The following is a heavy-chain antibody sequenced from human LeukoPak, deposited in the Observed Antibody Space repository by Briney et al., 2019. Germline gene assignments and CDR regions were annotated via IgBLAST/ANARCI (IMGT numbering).Heavy chain of an antibody. J-gene: IGHJ4*02. CDR3: ARDYSSGSYPRIYFEY. CDR2: ISYDGTNK. D-gene: IGHD3-10*01. V-gene: IGHV3-30*04. Sequence: GGSLRFSCAASEFTFSSYAMYWVRQAPDQGLEWVALISYDGTNKYYADSVKGRFTISRDNSKNTLYLQMNSLRGEDTAVYYCARDYSSGSYPRIYFEYWGQGTLVTVSS. CDR1: EFTFSSYA.